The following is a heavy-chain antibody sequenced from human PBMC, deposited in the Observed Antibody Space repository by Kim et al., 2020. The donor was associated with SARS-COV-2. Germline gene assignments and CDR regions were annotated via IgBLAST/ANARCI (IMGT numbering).Heavy chain of an antibody. CDR3: ASVIVVVITMAFDY. Sequence: GGSLRLSCAASGFTFSSYGMHWVRQAPGKGLEWVAVISYDGSNKYYADSVNGRFTISRDNSKNTLYLQMNSLRAEDTAVYYCASVIVVVITMAFDYWGQGTLVTVSS. V-gene: IGHV3-30*03. CDR2: ISYDGSNK. J-gene: IGHJ4*02. D-gene: IGHD3-22*01. CDR1: GFTFSSYG.